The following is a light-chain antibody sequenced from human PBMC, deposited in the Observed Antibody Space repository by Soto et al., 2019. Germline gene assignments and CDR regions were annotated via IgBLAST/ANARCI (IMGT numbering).Light chain of an antibody. CDR2: GAS. CDR1: QSVSSN. J-gene: IGKJ1*01. CDR3: QQYGSSPVA. V-gene: IGKV3-20*01. Sequence: EVVMTQSPATLSVSPGERATLSCRASQSVSSNVAWYQQKPGQAPRLLIYGASSRATGIPDRFSGSGSGTDFTLTISRLEPEDFAVYYCQQYGSSPVAFGQGTKVDIK.